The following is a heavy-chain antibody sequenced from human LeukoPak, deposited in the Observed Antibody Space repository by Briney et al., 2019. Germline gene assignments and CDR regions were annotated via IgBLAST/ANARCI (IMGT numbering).Heavy chain of an antibody. Sequence: GASVKVSCKASGYTFTSYYMHWVRQAPGQGLEWMGIINPSGGSTSYAQKFQGRVTITTDESTSTAYMELSSLRSEDTAVYYCAREERNWNPGAFDIWGQGTMVTVSS. J-gene: IGHJ3*02. V-gene: IGHV1-46*01. CDR1: GYTFTSYY. CDR3: AREERNWNPGAFDI. CDR2: INPSGGST. D-gene: IGHD1-20*01.